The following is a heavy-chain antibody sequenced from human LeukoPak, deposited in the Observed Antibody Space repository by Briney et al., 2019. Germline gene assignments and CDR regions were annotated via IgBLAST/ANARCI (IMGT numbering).Heavy chain of an antibody. D-gene: IGHD6-13*01. J-gene: IGHJ4*02. CDR2: IYYSGST. CDR3: ARGSSSSWPYYFDY. V-gene: IGHV4-59*01. CDR1: GGSISSYY. Sequence: ASETLSLTCTVSGGSISSYYWSWIRQPPGKGLEWIGYIYYSGSTNYNPSLKSRVTISVDTSKNQFSLKLSSVTAADTAVYYCARGSSSSWPYYFDYWGQGTLVTVSS.